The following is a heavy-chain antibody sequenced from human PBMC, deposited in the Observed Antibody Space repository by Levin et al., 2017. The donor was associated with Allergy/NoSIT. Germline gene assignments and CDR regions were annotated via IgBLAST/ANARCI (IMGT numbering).Heavy chain of an antibody. CDR2: ISYDGSNK. CDR1: GFTFSSYG. Sequence: GGSLRLSCAASGFTFSSYGMHWVRQAPGKGLEWVAVISYDGSNKYYADSVKGRFTISRDNSKNTLYLQMNSLRAEDTAVYYCAKEYSGYDFAVFDYWGQGTLVTVSS. CDR3: AKEYSGYDFAVFDY. V-gene: IGHV3-30*18. D-gene: IGHD5-12*01. J-gene: IGHJ4*02.